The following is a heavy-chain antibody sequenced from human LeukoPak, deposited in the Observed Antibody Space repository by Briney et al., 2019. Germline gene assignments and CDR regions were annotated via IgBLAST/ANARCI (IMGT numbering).Heavy chain of an antibody. D-gene: IGHD2-2*02. V-gene: IGHV3-74*01. J-gene: IGHJ4*02. CDR1: GFTFSSYW. Sequence: GGSLRLSCAASGFTFSSYWMHWVRQVPGKGLVWVSRINSDGSSTIYADSVKGRFTISRDNAKNSLYLQMNSLRAEDTAVYYCAPTPGCSSTSCYIYDYWGQGTLVTVSS. CDR3: APTPGCSSTSCYIYDY. CDR2: INSDGSST.